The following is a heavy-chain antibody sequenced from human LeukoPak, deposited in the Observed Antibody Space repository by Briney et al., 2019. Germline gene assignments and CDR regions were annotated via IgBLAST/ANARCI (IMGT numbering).Heavy chain of an antibody. D-gene: IGHD3-22*01. V-gene: IGHV4-59*01. J-gene: IGHJ5*02. CDR1: GGSISSYY. Sequence: PSETLSLTCTVSGGSISSYYRSWIRQPPGKGLEWIGYIYYSGSTNYNPSLKSRVTISVDTSKNQFSLKLSSVTAADTAVYYCPREGTGYYDSSGYYSNWFDPWGQGTLVTVSS. CDR2: IYYSGST. CDR3: PREGTGYYDSSGYYSNWFDP.